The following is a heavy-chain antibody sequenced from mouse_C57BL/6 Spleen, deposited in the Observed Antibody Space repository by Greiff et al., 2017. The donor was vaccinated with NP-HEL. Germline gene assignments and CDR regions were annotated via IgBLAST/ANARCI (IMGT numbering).Heavy chain of an antibody. Sequence: VQLKESGPGLVKPSQSLSLTCSVTGYSITSGYYWNWIRQFPGNKLEWMGYISYDGSNNYNPSLKNRISITRDTSKNQFFLKLNSVTTEYTATYYCARVGGYSYYFDYWGQGTTLAVSS. CDR2: ISYDGSN. CDR3: ARVGGYSYYFDY. CDR1: GYSITSGYY. D-gene: IGHD2-3*01. V-gene: IGHV3-6*01. J-gene: IGHJ2*01.